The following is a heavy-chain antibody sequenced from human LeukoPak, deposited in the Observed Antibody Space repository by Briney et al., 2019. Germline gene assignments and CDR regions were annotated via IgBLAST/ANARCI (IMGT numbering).Heavy chain of an antibody. CDR1: GYTFTVYY. CDR2: IIPIFGTA. V-gene: IGHV1-69*13. Sequence: SVKVSCKASGYTFTVYYMHWVRQAPGQGLEWMGGIIPIFGTANYAQKFQGRVTITADESTSTAYMELSSLRSEDTAVYYCAREEAELRVLDIWGQGTMVTVSS. D-gene: IGHD1-7*01. CDR3: AREEAELRVLDI. J-gene: IGHJ3*02.